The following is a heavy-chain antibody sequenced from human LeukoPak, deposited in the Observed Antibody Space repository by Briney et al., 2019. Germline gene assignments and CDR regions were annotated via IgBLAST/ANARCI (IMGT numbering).Heavy chain of an antibody. CDR2: ISSSSSTI. V-gene: IGHV3-48*04. D-gene: IGHD4-17*01. J-gene: IGHJ5*02. CDR1: GLTFSSYS. Sequence: GGSLRLSCAASGLTFSSYSMNWVRQAPGKGLEWVSYISSSSSTIYYADSVKGRFTISRDNAKNSLYLQMNSLRAEDTAVYYCARDSDYGDYNNWFDPWGQGTLVTVSS. CDR3: ARDSDYGDYNNWFDP.